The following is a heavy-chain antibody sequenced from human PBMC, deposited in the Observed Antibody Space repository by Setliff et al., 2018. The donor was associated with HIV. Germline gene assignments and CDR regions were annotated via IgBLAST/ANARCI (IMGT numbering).Heavy chain of an antibody. D-gene: IGHD3-10*01. Sequence: PSETLSLTCAVYGGSFSSYYWSWIRQPPGKGLEWIGEINHSGRTNYNPSLKSRVTISVDTSKNQFSLKLSSVTAADTAVYYCARVGHYYGSGSPFDPWGQGTLVTVSS. V-gene: IGHV4-34*01. J-gene: IGHJ5*01. CDR2: INHSGRT. CDR3: ARVGHYYGSGSPFDP. CDR1: GGSFSSYY.